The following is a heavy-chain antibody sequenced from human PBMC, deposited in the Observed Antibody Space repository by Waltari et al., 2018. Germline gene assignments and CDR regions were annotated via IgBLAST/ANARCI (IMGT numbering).Heavy chain of an antibody. Sequence: EVQLVESGGGWVQPGGSLRLSCAASGFTVSSHYMSWGRQAPGKGLEWVSLIYSGGRTYYADSVKGRFTIARDNSKNTLYLQMNSLRAEDTAVYYCTRDAGAVAAEGDYWGQGTLVTVSS. CDR1: GFTVSSHY. CDR2: IYSGGRT. CDR3: TRDAGAVAAEGDY. J-gene: IGHJ4*02. V-gene: IGHV3-66*01. D-gene: IGHD6-19*01.